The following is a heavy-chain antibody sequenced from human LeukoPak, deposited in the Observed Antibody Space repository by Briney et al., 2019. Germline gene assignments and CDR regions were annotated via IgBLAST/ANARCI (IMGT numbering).Heavy chain of an antibody. CDR1: GYSFTSYW. CDR2: IYPGDSDT. Sequence: GESLKISCKGSGYSFTSYWIGWVRQMPGKGLEWMGIIYPGDSDTRYGPSFQGQVTISADESISTAYLQWNSLKASDTAMYYCARHRATGTWSDFDYWGQGTVVTVSS. J-gene: IGHJ4*02. D-gene: IGHD1-14*01. CDR3: ARHRATGTWSDFDY. V-gene: IGHV5-51*01.